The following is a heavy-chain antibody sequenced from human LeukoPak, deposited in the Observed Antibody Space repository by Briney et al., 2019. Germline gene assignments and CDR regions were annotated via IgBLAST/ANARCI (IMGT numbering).Heavy chain of an antibody. CDR3: ARLSGGSYWGGGFDY. D-gene: IGHD1-26*01. CDR2: IYYSGST. V-gene: IGHV4-39*01. J-gene: IGHJ4*02. CDR1: GGSISSSSYY. Sequence: SETLSLTCTVSGGSISSSSYYWGWTRQPPGKGLEWIGSIYYSGSTYYNPSLKSRVTISVDTSKNQFSLKLSSVTAADTAVYYCARLSGGSYWGGGFDYWGQGTLVTVSS.